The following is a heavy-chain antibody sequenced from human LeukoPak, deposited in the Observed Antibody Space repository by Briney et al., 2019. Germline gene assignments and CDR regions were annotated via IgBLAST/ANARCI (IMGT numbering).Heavy chain of an antibody. V-gene: IGHV4-39*01. J-gene: IGHJ4*02. CDR1: GGSISSSSYY. CDR2: IYYSGST. CDR3: ARHSAGEKYYDYVWGSYRPDFDY. D-gene: IGHD3-16*02. Sequence: PSETLSLTCTVSGGSISSSSYYWGWIRQPPGKGLEWIGSIYYSGSTYYNPSLKSRVTISVDTSKNQFSLKLSSVTAADTAVYYCARHSAGEKYYDYVWGSYRPDFDYWGQGTLVTVSS.